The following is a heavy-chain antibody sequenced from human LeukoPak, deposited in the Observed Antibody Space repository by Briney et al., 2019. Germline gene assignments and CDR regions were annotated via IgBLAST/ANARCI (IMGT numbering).Heavy chain of an antibody. CDR3: AKDTTSSGWDGGFDY. Sequence: GGSLRLSCAASGFTFDDYAMHWVRQPPGKGLEWVSLIRWDGDSTYYADSVKGGFNIFRDNSKNSLYLQMNSLSPEDTAFYYCAKDTTSSGWDGGFDYWGQGTLVTVSS. J-gene: IGHJ4*02. V-gene: IGHV3-43D*04. CDR2: IRWDGDST. D-gene: IGHD6-19*01. CDR1: GFTFDDYA.